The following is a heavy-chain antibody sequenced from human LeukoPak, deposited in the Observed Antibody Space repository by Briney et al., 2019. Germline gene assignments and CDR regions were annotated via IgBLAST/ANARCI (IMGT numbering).Heavy chain of an antibody. J-gene: IGHJ4*02. CDR3: ANDASSGYYPPLRYFDY. CDR1: GFTFSSYA. Sequence: GGSLRLSCAASGFTFSSYAMSWVRQAPGKGLEWLSAISGSGGSTYYADSVKGRFTISRDNSKNTLYLQMNSLRAEDTAVYYCANDASSGYYPPLRYFDYWGQGTLVTVSS. V-gene: IGHV3-23*01. D-gene: IGHD3-22*01. CDR2: ISGSGGST.